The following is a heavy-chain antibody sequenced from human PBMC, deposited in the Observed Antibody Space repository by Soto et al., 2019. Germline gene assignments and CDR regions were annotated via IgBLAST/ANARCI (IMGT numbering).Heavy chain of an antibody. CDR2: IYPGDSDT. J-gene: IGHJ6*02. CDR3: ARQGSNGAYYYYGMDV. V-gene: IGHV5-51*01. CDR1: GYRFSSYW. Sequence: PGESLKISCQGSGYRFSSYWIAWVRQMPGKGLEWMGIIYPGDSDTIYSPSFQGQVTFSVDKSTSTAYLKWSSLKASDTAMYYCARQGSNGAYYYYGMDVWGQGTTVTSP. D-gene: IGHD2-8*01.